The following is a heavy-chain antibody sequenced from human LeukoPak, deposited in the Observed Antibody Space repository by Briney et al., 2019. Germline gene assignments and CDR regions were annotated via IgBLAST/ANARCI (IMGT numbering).Heavy chain of an antibody. Sequence: PSETLSLTCTVSGGSVNSSSYYWGWIRQPPGKALEWIGSVYHSGYTYYNPSLKSRVTISIDTSKNQFSLRLRSVTAADTAVYYCARSSMFRGVTFDYWGQGTLVTVSS. V-gene: IGHV4-39*01. D-gene: IGHD3-10*01. CDR1: GGSVNSSSYY. CDR2: VYHSGYT. CDR3: ARSSMFRGVTFDY. J-gene: IGHJ4*02.